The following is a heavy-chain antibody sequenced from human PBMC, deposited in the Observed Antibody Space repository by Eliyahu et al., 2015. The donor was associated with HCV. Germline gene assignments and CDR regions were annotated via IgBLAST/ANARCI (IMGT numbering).Heavy chain of an antibody. Sequence: EVQLVECGGGLIERGGSFRLSCVDYGFSFINAWMTWVRQAXXKGLEWVGXIKSKADGGTIDYAAHVKDRFTISRDDSKNTVYLQMNGLKKEDTAVYYCTTYYDDSGNWGQGALVAVSS. CDR2: IKSKADGGTI. V-gene: IGHV3-15*01. D-gene: IGHD4-17*01. J-gene: IGHJ4*02. CDR3: TTYYDDSGN. CDR1: GFSFINAW.